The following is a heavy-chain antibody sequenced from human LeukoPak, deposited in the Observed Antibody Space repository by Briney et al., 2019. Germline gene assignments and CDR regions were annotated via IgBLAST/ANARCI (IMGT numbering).Heavy chain of an antibody. CDR3: ARASGGNRYNWFDP. V-gene: IGHV4-61*02. Sequence: PSETLSLTCTVSGGSISGGSYYWSWIRQPAGEGLEWIGRIYTSGCTNYNPSLKSRVTISVHTSKNQFSLKLSSVTAADTAVYYCARASGGNRYNWFDPWGQGTLVTVSS. D-gene: IGHD2-15*01. CDR2: IYTSGCT. J-gene: IGHJ5*02. CDR1: GGSISGGSYY.